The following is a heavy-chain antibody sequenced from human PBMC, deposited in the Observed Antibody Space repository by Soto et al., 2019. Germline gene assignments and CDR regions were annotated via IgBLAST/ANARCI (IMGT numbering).Heavy chain of an antibody. Sequence: EVQLVESGGGLVQPGGSLRLSCAASGFTFSSHDMHWVRQAAGKGLEWVSAIGTGGDTYYQDSVKGRFSISREDFKNSLFLQMNNLGDGDTAVYYCARGAPGWYFDLWGRGTQVFVSS. CDR3: ARGAPGWYFDL. CDR2: IGTGGDT. J-gene: IGHJ2*01. V-gene: IGHV3-13*01. CDR1: GFTFSSHD.